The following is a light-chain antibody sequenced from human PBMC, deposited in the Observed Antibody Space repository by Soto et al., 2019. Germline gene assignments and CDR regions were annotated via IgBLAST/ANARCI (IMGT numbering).Light chain of an antibody. Sequence: EGVLTQSPGTLSLSPGERATLSCRASQSVSRSYIAWYQQRPGQSPTLLIHSTSNRAPGVPHRFSGSGSGTDFTLTISGLEPEDFAVYFCQHQTTFGQGTRLEI. CDR1: QSVSRSY. CDR3: QHQTT. CDR2: STS. V-gene: IGKV3-20*01. J-gene: IGKJ2*01.